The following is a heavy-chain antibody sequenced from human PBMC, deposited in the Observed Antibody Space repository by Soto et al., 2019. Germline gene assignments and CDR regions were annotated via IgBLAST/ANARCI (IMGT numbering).Heavy chain of an antibody. CDR3: AKIPGYSYGYGLGYYLDH. CDR1: GGTFRKYS. D-gene: IGHD5-18*01. J-gene: IGHJ4*02. CDR2: VIPIFGTA. V-gene: IGHV1-69*13. Sequence: SVKVSCKASGGTFRKYSISWVRQAPGQGLEWMGGVIPIFGTANYAQKFQGRVTITADESTSTAYMELNSLRSEDTAVYYCAKIPGYSYGYGLGYYLDHWGQGTLVTVSS.